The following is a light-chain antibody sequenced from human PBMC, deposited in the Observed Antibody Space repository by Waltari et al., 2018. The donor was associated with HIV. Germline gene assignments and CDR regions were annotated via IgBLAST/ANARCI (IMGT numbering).Light chain of an antibody. Sequence: QSALTQPASVSGSPGPSTTLSCTETSTDVGTDNLVSWYQQHPGKAPKLIIYEVTKRPSGVSNRFSGSKAGNTASLTISGLQADDEADYYCCSYVGSNTFFGTGTKVTVL. CDR1: STDVGTDNL. J-gene: IGLJ1*01. V-gene: IGLV2-23*02. CDR3: CSYVGSNTF. CDR2: EVT.